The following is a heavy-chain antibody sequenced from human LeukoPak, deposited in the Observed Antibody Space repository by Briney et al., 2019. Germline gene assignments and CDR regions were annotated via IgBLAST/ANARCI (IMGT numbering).Heavy chain of an antibody. D-gene: IGHD4-23*01. V-gene: IGHV4-38-2*02. CDR1: GYSISSGYY. J-gene: IGHJ3*02. CDR3: ARPDYGGNNDAFDI. Sequence: SETLSLTCTVSGYSISSGYYWGWIRQPPGKGLEWIGSIYHSGSTYYNPSLKSRVTISVDTSKSQFSLKLSSVTAADTAVYYCARPDYGGNNDAFDIWGQGTMVTVSS. CDR2: IYHSGST.